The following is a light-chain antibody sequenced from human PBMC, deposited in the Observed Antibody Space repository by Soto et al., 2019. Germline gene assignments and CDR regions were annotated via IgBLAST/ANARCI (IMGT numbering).Light chain of an antibody. CDR2: EVS. J-gene: IGLJ3*02. Sequence: QSALTQPASVSGSPGQSITISCTVTSSDVGGYNYVSWYQQHQGKAPKLMIYEVSNRPSGVSNRFSGSKSGNTASLTISGLQAEDEADYYCSSYTSISSWVFGGGTKVTVL. CDR3: SSYTSISSWV. V-gene: IGLV2-14*01. CDR1: SSDVGGYNY.